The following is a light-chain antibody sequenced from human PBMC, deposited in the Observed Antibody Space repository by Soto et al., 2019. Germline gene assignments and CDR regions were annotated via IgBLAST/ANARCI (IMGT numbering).Light chain of an antibody. Sequence: EIVMTQSPATLSVSPGERATLSCRASQYISSNLAWYQQKPGQAPRLLIYGASTRATGIPARFSGSGSGTEFTLTISSLQSEDFAVYYCEQYNNWPITFGQGTRLEIK. CDR1: QYISSN. CDR2: GAS. J-gene: IGKJ5*01. V-gene: IGKV3-15*01. CDR3: EQYNNWPIT.